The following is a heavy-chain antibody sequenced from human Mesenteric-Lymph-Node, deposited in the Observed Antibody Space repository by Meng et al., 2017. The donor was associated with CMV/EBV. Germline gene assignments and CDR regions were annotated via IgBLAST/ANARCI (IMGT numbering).Heavy chain of an antibody. CDR3: ASRYSGYDGGLF. CDR2: IYYSGST. J-gene: IGHJ4*02. Sequence: SETLSLTCTVSGGSISSSSYYWGWIRQPPGKGLEWIGSIYYSGSTNYNPSLKSRVTISVDTSKNQFSLKLSSVTAADTAVYYCASRYSGYDGGLFWGQGTLVTVSS. D-gene: IGHD5-12*01. CDR1: GGSISSSSYY. V-gene: IGHV4-39*07.